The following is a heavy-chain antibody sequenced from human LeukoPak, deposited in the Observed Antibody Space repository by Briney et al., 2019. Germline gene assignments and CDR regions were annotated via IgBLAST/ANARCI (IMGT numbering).Heavy chain of an antibody. V-gene: IGHV3-23*01. CDR2: ISGSGGST. CDR3: AKTSGFPYYYYGMDV. D-gene: IGHD6-25*01. CDR1: GFTFSSYA. Sequence: GGSLRLSCAASGFTFSSYAMSWVRQAPGKGLEWVSAISGSGGSTYYADSVKGRFTISRDNSKNTLYLQMNSLRAEDTAVYYCAKTSGFPYYYYGMDVWGQGTTVTVSS. J-gene: IGHJ6*02.